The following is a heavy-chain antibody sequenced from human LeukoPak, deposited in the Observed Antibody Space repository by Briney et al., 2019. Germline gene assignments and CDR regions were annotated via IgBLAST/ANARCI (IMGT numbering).Heavy chain of an antibody. V-gene: IGHV4-61*02. Sequence: SQTLSLTCTVSGGSISSGSYYWSWIRQPAGKGLEWIGRIYTSGSTNYNPPLKSRVTLTVDPSKNQFPPKLSPVTAADPAEYYCARVGDDYGDYGGGNDAFDIWGQGTMVTVSS. CDR1: GGSISSGSYY. CDR3: ARVGDDYGDYGGGNDAFDI. J-gene: IGHJ3*02. D-gene: IGHD4-17*01. CDR2: IYTSGST.